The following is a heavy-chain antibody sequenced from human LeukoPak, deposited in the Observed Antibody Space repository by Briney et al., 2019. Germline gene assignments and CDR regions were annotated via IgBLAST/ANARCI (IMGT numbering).Heavy chain of an antibody. CDR1: GYSISSGYY. Sequence: PSETLSLTCTVSGYSISSGYYWGWIRQPPGKGREWIGSIYHSGSTYYNPSLKSRVTISVDTSKNQFSLKLSPVTAADTAVYYCARSATRFVGTAMVSFDYWGQGTLVTVSS. J-gene: IGHJ4*02. D-gene: IGHD5-18*01. CDR3: ARSATRFVGTAMVSFDY. CDR2: IYHSGST. V-gene: IGHV4-38-2*02.